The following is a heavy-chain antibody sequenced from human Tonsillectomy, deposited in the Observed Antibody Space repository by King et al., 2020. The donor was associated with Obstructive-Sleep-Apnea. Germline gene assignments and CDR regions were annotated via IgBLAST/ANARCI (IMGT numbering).Heavy chain of an antibody. CDR3: AKDFVPGVGADFRGCYFDN. J-gene: IGHJ4*02. V-gene: IGHV3-33*06. Sequence: VQLVESGGGVVQPGMSLRLSGVASGFSFSYFGMHWVRQAPGKGLEWVAVMYYDGSKEVYADSVKGRFTISRDNSKNTWFLQMNGLMFEDTAVYFSAKDFVPGVGADFRGCYFDNWGQGTQVTVSS. D-gene: IGHD1-26*01. CDR1: GFSFSYFG. CDR2: MYYDGSKE.